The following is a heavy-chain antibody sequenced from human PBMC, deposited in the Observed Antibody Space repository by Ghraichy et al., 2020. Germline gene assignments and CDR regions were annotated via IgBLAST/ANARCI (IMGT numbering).Heavy chain of an antibody. CDR3: VKDLWGYYYDSSGNPLWYFDY. CDR1: GFIFSNYA. CDR2: ISSNGGST. D-gene: IGHD3-22*01. Sequence: GGSLRLSCSASGFIFSNYAMHWVRQAPGKGLEYVSAISSNGGSTYYAESVKGRFTISRDDSKNTLYLQMSSLRTEDTAVYYCVKDLWGYYYDSSGNPLWYFDYWGQGTLVTVSS. V-gene: IGHV3-64D*06. J-gene: IGHJ4*02.